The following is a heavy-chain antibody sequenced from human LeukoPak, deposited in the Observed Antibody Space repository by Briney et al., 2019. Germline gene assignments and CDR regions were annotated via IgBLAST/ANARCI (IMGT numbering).Heavy chain of an antibody. Sequence: GGSLRLSCAASGFPFSSYGMHWVRQAPGKGLEWVAVIWYDGSNKYYADSVKGRFTISRDNSKNTLYLQMNSLRAEDTAVYYCARGGRDYDSSGFRFDYWGQGTLVTVSS. CDR2: IWYDGSNK. CDR3: ARGGRDYDSSGFRFDY. J-gene: IGHJ4*02. CDR1: GFPFSSYG. D-gene: IGHD3-22*01. V-gene: IGHV3-33*08.